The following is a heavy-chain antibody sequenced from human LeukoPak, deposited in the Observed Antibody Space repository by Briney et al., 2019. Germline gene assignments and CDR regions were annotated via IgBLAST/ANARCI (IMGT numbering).Heavy chain of an antibody. CDR1: GASIRSYF. J-gene: IGHJ3*02. CDR3: ARGLVLATDDAFDI. Sequence: SETLSLACSVSGASIRSYFWSWIRQSPGKGLEWIGYVYDNDISNFNPSLESRVTILVDRSKSQFSLRLRSVTAADTAVYYCARGLVLATDDAFDIWGPGTMVTVSS. CDR2: VYDNDIS. V-gene: IGHV4-59*01. D-gene: IGHD5-12*01.